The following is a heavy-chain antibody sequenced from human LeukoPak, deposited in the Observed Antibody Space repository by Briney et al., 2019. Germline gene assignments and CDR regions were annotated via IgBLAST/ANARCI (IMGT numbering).Heavy chain of an antibody. CDR1: GFTFDDYA. J-gene: IGHJ4*02. CDR3: AKDISATYSTSVFDY. D-gene: IGHD1-26*01. V-gene: IGHV3-9*03. CDR2: ISSHSLTS. Sequence: PGGSLRLSCAASGFTFDDYAMHWDRQAPGRGLEWVSGISSHSLTSGYAESVKGRFTISRDNAKNSLYLQMNSLRAEDMALYFCAKDISATYSTSVFDYRGQGTLVIVSS.